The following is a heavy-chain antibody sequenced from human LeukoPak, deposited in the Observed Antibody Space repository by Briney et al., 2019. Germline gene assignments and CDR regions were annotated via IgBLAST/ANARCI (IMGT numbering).Heavy chain of an antibody. D-gene: IGHD3-22*01. CDR3: AREWNYETNGYFFYY. CDR2: IIPLFGTA. Sequence: ASVKVSCKASGDTFSRYGISWVRQAPGQGLEWMGGIIPLFGTANYAQKFQGRVTSTPDESTSTVYMELNSLRFEDTAVYYCAREWNYETNGYFFYYWGQGTLVTVSS. V-gene: IGHV1-69*13. J-gene: IGHJ4*02. CDR1: GDTFSRYG.